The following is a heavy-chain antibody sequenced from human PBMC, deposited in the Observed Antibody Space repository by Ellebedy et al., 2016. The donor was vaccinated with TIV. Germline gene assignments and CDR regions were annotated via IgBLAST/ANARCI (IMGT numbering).Heavy chain of an antibody. V-gene: IGHV4-39*01. J-gene: IGHJ4*02. D-gene: IGHD3-3*01. CDR1: GGSISSSSYY. CDR3: ARRKVTIPRADAYFDY. CDR2: IYYSGNT. Sequence: SETLSLXCTVSGGSISSSSYYWGWIRQPPGKGLEWIGSIYYSGNTYYNPSLKSRVTISIDTSKNQFSLRLSSVTVADTAIYRCARRKVTIPRADAYFDYWGQGILVTVSS.